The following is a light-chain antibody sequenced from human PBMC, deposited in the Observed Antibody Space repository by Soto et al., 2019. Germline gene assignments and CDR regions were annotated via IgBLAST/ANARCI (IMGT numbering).Light chain of an antibody. CDR3: AAWDDSLNGWV. CDR2: SNN. CDR1: SSNIGSNT. J-gene: IGLJ3*02. Sequence: QLVLTQPPSASGTPGQRVTISCSGSSSNIGSNTVNWYQQLPGTAPKLLIYSNNQRPSGVPDRFSGSKSGTSASLAISGLQSEDEADYYCAAWDDSLNGWVFGGGTKVT. V-gene: IGLV1-44*01.